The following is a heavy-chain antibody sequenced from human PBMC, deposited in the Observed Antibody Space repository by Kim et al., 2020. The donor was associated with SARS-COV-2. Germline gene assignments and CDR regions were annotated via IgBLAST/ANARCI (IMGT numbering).Heavy chain of an antibody. J-gene: IGHJ4*02. CDR1: GFTFSAYG. D-gene: IGHD3-3*01. CDR3: AKDYRFWSGYCDY. V-gene: IGHV3-30*18. CDR2: ISYDGSRE. Sequence: GGSLRLSCAASGFTFSAYGMHWVRQAPGKGLEWVAIISYDGSREYYVDSVKGRFTISRDNSKNTLYLLMNSLRAEDTAVYYCAKDYRFWSGYCDYWGQGILVTVSS.